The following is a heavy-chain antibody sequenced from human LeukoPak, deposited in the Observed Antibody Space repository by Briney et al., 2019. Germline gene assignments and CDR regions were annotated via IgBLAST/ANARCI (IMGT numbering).Heavy chain of an antibody. CDR1: GYTFTSYD. J-gene: IGHJ5*02. V-gene: IGHV1-8*01. CDR3: ARVSYSSSWYEGNWFDP. CDR2: MNPNSGNT. Sequence: GASVKVSCKASGYTFTSYDINWVRQATGQGLEWMGWMNPNSGNTGYAQKFQGRVTMTRNTSISTAYMELSSLRSEDTAVCYCARVSYSSSWYEGNWFDPWGQGTLVTVSS. D-gene: IGHD6-13*01.